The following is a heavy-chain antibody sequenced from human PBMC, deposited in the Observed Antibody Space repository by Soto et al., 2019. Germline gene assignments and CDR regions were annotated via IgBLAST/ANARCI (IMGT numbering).Heavy chain of an antibody. Sequence: SETLSLTCTVSDYSIGSGYYWGWIRQPPGKGLEWIGSIIHSGNTNYNPSLKSRVTMSVDTSKNQFSLKLSSVIAADTAVYYCARGLIVMLAGIEELINSHFDSWGQGTLVTVSS. CDR2: IIHSGNT. J-gene: IGHJ4*02. D-gene: IGHD2-21*02. CDR1: DYSIGSGYY. V-gene: IGHV4-38-2*02. CDR3: ARGLIVMLAGIEELINSHFDS.